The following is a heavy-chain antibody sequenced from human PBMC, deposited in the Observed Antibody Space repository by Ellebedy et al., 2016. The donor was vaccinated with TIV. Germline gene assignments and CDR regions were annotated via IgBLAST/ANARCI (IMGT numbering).Heavy chain of an antibody. J-gene: IGHJ4*02. V-gene: IGHV6-1*01. Sequence: LRLSCAISGDSVSSNSGAWNWIRQSPSRGLEWLGRTYYRSEWNHDYAVSLRSRISINADTSKNQFSLQLNSVTPEDTAVYYCATWRFDHWGQGTLVTVSS. CDR1: GDSVSSNSGA. CDR3: ATWRFDH. CDR2: TYYRSEWNH.